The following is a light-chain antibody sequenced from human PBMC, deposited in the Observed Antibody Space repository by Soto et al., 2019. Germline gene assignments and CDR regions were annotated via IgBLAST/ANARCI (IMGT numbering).Light chain of an antibody. Sequence: EIVMTQSPVTLSVSPGERATLSCRASQSVSNNLAWYQQKPGQAPRLLIYGASTGATGIPTRFSGSGSGTEFTLTISSLQSEDFAVYYCQQYNNWPLTFGGGTKVDIK. J-gene: IGKJ4*01. CDR1: QSVSNN. CDR3: QQYNNWPLT. V-gene: IGKV3-15*01. CDR2: GAS.